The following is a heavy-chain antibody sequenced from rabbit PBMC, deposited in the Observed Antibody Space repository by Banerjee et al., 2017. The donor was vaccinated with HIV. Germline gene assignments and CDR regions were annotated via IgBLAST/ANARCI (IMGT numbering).Heavy chain of an antibody. J-gene: IGHJ4*01. Sequence: QSVEESGGDLVKPGGTLTLTCTVSGFSLSSSYYMCWVHQAPGKGLEWIGCIDTGSGSTYYASWAKGRFTISKTSSTTVTLQMTSLTAADTATYFCARSTSGYDIGDLWGQGTLVTVS. CDR2: IDTGSGST. D-gene: IGHD1-1*01. V-gene: IGHV1S40*01. CDR1: GFSLSSSYY. CDR3: ARSTSGYDIGDL.